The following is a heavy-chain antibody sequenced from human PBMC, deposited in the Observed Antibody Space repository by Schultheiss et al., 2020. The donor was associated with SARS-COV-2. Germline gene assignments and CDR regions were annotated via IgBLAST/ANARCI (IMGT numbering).Heavy chain of an antibody. CDR2: IYTSGST. D-gene: IGHD5-18*01. V-gene: IGHV4-59*10. J-gene: IGHJ5*02. Sequence: SETLSLTCAVYGGSISSYYWSWIRQPAGKGLEWIGRIYTSGSTYYNPSLKSRVTISVDTSKNQFSLKLSSVTAADTAVYYCARHAIGTAMVTFIQRYGEYNWFDPWGQGTLVTVSS. CDR3: ARHAIGTAMVTFIQRYGEYNWFDP. CDR1: GGSISSYY.